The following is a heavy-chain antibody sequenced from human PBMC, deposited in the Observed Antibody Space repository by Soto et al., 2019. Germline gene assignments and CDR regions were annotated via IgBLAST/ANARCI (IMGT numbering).Heavy chain of an antibody. J-gene: IGHJ3*02. CDR2: ISSSSSYT. CDR3: ARVVASGYSSNAFDI. CDR1: GFTFSEYY. Sequence: GGSLRLSXAASGFTFSEYYMSWIRQAPGKGLEWVSYISSSSSYTNYADSVKGRFTISRDNAKNSLYLQMNSLRAEDTTVYYCARVVASGYSSNAFDIWGQGTMVTVSS. D-gene: IGHD6-19*01. V-gene: IGHV3-11*06.